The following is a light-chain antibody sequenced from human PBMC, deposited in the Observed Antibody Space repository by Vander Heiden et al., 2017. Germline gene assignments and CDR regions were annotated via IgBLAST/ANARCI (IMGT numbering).Light chain of an antibody. CDR2: QDS. V-gene: IGLV3-1*01. CDR1: KLGDKY. Sequence: SYELTQPPSVSVSPGQTASITCSGDKLGDKYACWYQQKPGQSPVLVIYQDSKRPSGIPERFSGSNSGKTATLTISGTQAMDEADYYCQAWDSSEVVFGGGTKLTVL. J-gene: IGLJ2*01. CDR3: QAWDSSEVV.